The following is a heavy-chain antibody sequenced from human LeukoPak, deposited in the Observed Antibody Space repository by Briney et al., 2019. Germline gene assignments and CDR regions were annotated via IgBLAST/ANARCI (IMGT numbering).Heavy chain of an antibody. CDR1: GGSISSYY. Sequence: SETLSLTCTVSGGSISSYYWSWIRQPPGKGLEWIGYIYYSGSTNYNPSLKSRVTISVDTSKNQFSLKLSSVTAADTAVYYCVRGFYSPHYWGQGTLVTVSS. CDR3: VRGFYSPHY. D-gene: IGHD4-11*01. CDR2: IYYSGST. V-gene: IGHV4-59*01. J-gene: IGHJ4*02.